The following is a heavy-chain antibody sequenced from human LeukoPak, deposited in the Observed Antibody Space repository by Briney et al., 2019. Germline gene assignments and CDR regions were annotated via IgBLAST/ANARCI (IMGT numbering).Heavy chain of an antibody. V-gene: IGHV3-15*01. Sequence: GGSLRLSCAASGFTFSNAWMSWVRRAPGKGLEWVGRIKSKTDGGATDYAAPVKGRFTISRDDSKNTLYLQMNSLQTEDTALYYCTTDSERSGWPAGGYWGQGTLVTVSS. CDR2: IKSKTDGGAT. D-gene: IGHD6-19*01. CDR3: TTDSERSGWPAGGY. J-gene: IGHJ4*02. CDR1: GFTFSNAW.